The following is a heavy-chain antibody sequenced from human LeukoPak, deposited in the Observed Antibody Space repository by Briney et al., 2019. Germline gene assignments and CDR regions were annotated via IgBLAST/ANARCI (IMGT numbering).Heavy chain of an antibody. D-gene: IGHD6-13*01. V-gene: IGHV3-11*01. Sequence: GGSLRLSCAASGFTFSDYYMSWFRQAPGKGLEWVSYISSSGSTIYYADSVKGRFTISRDNAKNSLYLQMNSLRAEDTAVYYCARWSAAGTSRYYMDVWGKGTTVTVSS. J-gene: IGHJ6*03. CDR2: ISSSGSTI. CDR3: ARWSAAGTSRYYMDV. CDR1: GFTFSDYY.